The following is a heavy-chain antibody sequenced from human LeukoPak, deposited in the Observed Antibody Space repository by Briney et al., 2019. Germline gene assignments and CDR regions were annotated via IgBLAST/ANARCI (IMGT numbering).Heavy chain of an antibody. Sequence: GSSVKVSCKASGGTFSSYAISWVRQAPGQGLEWMGRIIPILGIANYAQKFQGRVTITADKSTSTAYMELSSLRSEDTAVYYCARGEIGSYFRFDYWGQGTLVTVSS. CDR1: GGTFSSYA. J-gene: IGHJ4*02. CDR3: ARGEIGSYFRFDY. CDR2: IIPILGIA. D-gene: IGHD1-26*01. V-gene: IGHV1-69*04.